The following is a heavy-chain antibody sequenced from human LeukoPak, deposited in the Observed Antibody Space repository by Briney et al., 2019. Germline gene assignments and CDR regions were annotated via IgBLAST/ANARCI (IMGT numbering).Heavy chain of an antibody. V-gene: IGHV3-30*18. CDR2: ISNDGSNK. D-gene: IGHD5-12*01. CDR1: GFTFSSYG. J-gene: IGHJ4*02. Sequence: GGSLRLSCAASGFTFSSYGMQWVRQAPDKGLEWVAAISNDGSNKYYADSMKGRFTISRDNSKNTLYLQMNSLRTEDTAVYYCAKVDIVATIDAGRLVDYWGQGTLVTVSS. CDR3: AKVDIVATIDAGRLVDY.